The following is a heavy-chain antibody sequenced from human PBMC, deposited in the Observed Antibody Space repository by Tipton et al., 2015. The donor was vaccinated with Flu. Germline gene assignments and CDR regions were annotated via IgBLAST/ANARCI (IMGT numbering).Heavy chain of an antibody. V-gene: IGHV3-30*03. Sequence: SLRLSCVASGFILTTYEMHWVRQAPGKGLEWVATISYDGNKIHYADSVRGRFTISRDNSMNTVHLQMGSLRPEDTAVYYCARDSFLQKLSLCSNCVGYYYAMDVWGQGTTVTVAS. CDR1: GFILTTYE. CDR3: ARDSFLQKLSLCSNCVGYYYAMDV. CDR2: ISYDGNKI. J-gene: IGHJ6*02. D-gene: IGHD2-21*01.